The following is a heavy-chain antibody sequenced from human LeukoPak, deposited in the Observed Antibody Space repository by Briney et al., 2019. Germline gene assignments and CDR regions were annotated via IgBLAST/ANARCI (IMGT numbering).Heavy chain of an antibody. D-gene: IGHD2-15*01. Sequence: ASVKVSSMASGYTLTGYYMHWVRQAPGQGLEWMGWINPNSGGTNYAQKFQGWVTMTRDASISTAYMELSRLRSDDTAVYYCARDSGQPADDAFDIWGQGTMVTVSS. J-gene: IGHJ3*02. V-gene: IGHV1-2*04. CDR3: ARDSGQPADDAFDI. CDR2: INPNSGGT. CDR1: GYTLTGYY.